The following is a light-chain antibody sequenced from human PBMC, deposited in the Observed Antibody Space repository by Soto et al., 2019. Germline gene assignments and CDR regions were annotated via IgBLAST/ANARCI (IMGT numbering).Light chain of an antibody. J-gene: IGLJ3*02. CDR2: EVS. Sequence: QSALTQPPSASGSPGQSVTISCTGTSSDVGGYNYVSWFQQHPGKAPKLMIYEVSKRPSGVPGRFSGSRSGTTASLTVSGLQAEDEADYYCNSYAGSNNWVLGGGTKLTVL. CDR1: SSDVGGYNY. CDR3: NSYAGSNNWV. V-gene: IGLV2-8*01.